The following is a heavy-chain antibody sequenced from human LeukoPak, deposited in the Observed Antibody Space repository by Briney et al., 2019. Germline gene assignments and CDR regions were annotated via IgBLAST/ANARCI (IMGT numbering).Heavy chain of an antibody. CDR1: GYTFTSNG. CDR3: ARDRDVFADYYDSSANDY. CDR2: ISAYNGNT. V-gene: IGHV1-18*01. J-gene: IGHJ4*02. D-gene: IGHD3-22*01. Sequence: ASVKLSCKASGYTFTSNGISWVRQAPGQGLEWMGWISAYNGNTNYAQKLQGRVTMTTDTSTSTAYMELRSLRSDDTAVYYCARDRDVFADYYDSSANDYWGQGTLVTVSS.